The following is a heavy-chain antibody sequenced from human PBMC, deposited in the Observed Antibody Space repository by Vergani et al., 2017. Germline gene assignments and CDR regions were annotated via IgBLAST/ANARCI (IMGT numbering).Heavy chain of an antibody. J-gene: IGHJ4*02. CDR3: AKDLGAYYGSGRGRYFDY. V-gene: IGHV3-30*18. CDR2: ISYDGSTK. Sequence: QVQLVESGGGVVQPGRSLRLSCAASGFTFSSYGMHWVRQAPGKGLEWVAVISYDGSTKYYADTVKGRFTISRDNSKNTLYLQMNSLRAEDTAVYYCAKDLGAYYGSGRGRYFDYWGQGTLVTVSS. CDR1: GFTFSSYG. D-gene: IGHD3-10*01.